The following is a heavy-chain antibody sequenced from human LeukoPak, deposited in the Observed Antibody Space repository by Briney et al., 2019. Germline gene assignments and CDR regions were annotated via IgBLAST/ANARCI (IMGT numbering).Heavy chain of an antibody. CDR1: GFTFSSYW. Sequence: PGGSLRLSXAASGFTFSSYWMSWVRQAPGKGLEWVANIKQDGSEKYYVDSVKGRFTISGDNAKNSLYLQMNSLRAEDTAVYYCARGQSTPYSSSSYYFDYWGQGTLVTVSS. V-gene: IGHV3-7*01. CDR2: IKQDGSEK. D-gene: IGHD6-6*01. J-gene: IGHJ4*02. CDR3: ARGQSTPYSSSSYYFDY.